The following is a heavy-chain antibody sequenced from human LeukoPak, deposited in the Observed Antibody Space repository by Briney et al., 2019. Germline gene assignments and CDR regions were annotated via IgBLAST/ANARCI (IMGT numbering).Heavy chain of an antibody. CDR1: GDSISSSTYY. CDR2: IYYSGST. V-gene: IGHV4-39*02. D-gene: IGHD5-12*01. CDR3: AGEAGGGYARAFDI. Sequence: SETLSLTCTVSGDSISSSTYYWGWIRQPPGKGLEWIGSIYYSGSTYYNPSLKSRVTISVDTSKNQFSLKLTSVTAADTAVYYCAGEAGGGYARAFDIWGQGTMVTVSS. J-gene: IGHJ3*02.